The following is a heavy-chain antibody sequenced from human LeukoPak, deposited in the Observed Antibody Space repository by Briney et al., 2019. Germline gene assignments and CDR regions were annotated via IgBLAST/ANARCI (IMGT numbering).Heavy chain of an antibody. D-gene: IGHD2-2*01. CDR3: ANFGCSSTSCLDY. CDR1: GFAFSSYA. Sequence: PGGPLRLSCAASGFAFSSYAMSWVRQAPGKGLEWVSAISDSGDSTYYADSVKGRFTISRDNSKNTLYLQMNSLRAEDTAVYYCANFGCSSTSCLDYWGQGTLVTVSS. CDR2: ISDSGDST. V-gene: IGHV3-23*01. J-gene: IGHJ4*02.